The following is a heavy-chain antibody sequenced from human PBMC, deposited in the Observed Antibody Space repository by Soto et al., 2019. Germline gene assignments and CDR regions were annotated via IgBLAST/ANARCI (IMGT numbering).Heavy chain of an antibody. CDR3: ARGPRSGDYYFDY. V-gene: IGHV3-21*01. CDR2: ISSSSSYI. CDR1: GFTFSSYS. Sequence: EVQLVESGGGLVKPGGSLRLSCAASGFTFSSYSMNWVRQAPGKGLEWVSSISSSSSYIYYADSVKGRFTISRDNAKNSLYLQMNSLRAEDTAVYYCARGPRSGDYYFDYWGQGTLVTVSS. D-gene: IGHD2-21*02. J-gene: IGHJ4*02.